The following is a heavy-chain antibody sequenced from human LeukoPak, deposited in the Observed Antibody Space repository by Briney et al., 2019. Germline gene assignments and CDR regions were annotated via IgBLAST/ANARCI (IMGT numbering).Heavy chain of an antibody. CDR2: ISYDGSNK. CDR1: GFTFSTYG. D-gene: IGHD3-22*01. J-gene: IGHJ6*03. V-gene: IGHV3-30*03. CDR3: ARDLDSSGYYYGLYMDV. Sequence: GGSLRLSCAVSGFTFSTYGMHWVRQAPGKGLEWVAIISYDGSNKYYADSVKGRFTISRDNSKNTQYLQMNSLRAEDTAVYYCARDLDSSGYYYGLYMDVWGKGTTVTVSS.